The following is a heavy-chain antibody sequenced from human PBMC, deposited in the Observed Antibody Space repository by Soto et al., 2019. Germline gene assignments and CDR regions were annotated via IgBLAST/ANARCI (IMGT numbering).Heavy chain of an antibody. CDR1: GYIFTSYH. Sequence: QLVQSGAAVRMPGATVKIACKASGYIFTSYHVHWVRQAPGQGLEWVGVINPNGGSTIYAQKLQDRVRMTRAKSTGSFYLEMWNLRYADAAIYYCARRGGSAADTNTLDGDLYYYYGMDVWGQGTTVTLSS. V-gene: IGHV1-46*01. CDR2: INPNGGST. D-gene: IGHD5-12*01. CDR3: ARRGGSAADTNTLDGDLYYYYGMDV. J-gene: IGHJ6*02.